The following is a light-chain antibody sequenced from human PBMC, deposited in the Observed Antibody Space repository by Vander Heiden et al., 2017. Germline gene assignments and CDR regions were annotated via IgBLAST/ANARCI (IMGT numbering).Light chain of an antibody. J-gene: IGLJ2*01. V-gene: IGLV3-1*01. CDR1: KLGEKY. CDR2: QDT. Sequence: YKLTQPPPVAVSPGQTASITCSGEKLGEKYASWYQQKPGQSPVLVFYQDTKRPSGIPERFSGSNSGNTATLTISGTQAMDEADYYCQAWDSSTGVVFGGGTKLTVL. CDR3: QAWDSSTGVV.